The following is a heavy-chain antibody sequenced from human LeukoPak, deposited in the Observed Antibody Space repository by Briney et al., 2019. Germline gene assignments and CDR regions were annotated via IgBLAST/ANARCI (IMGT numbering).Heavy chain of an antibody. Sequence: HGESLKISCKGSGYSFVDYWIGWVRQMPGKGPEWMGIIFPHESDIKYNPSFQGQVTISVDNSISTAYVQWSSLKASDAAIYYCARYGIRGCTSTNCYTSYFYYGMDVWGQGTTVTVSS. CDR1: GYSFVDYW. D-gene: IGHD2-2*02. CDR2: IFPHESDI. V-gene: IGHV5-51*01. CDR3: ARYGIRGCTSTNCYTSYFYYGMDV. J-gene: IGHJ6*02.